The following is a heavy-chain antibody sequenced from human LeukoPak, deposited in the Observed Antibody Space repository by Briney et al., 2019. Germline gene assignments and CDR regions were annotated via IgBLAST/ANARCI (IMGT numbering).Heavy chain of an antibody. CDR2: IYYSGSA. CDR1: GYSITTSYY. J-gene: IGHJ3*02. V-gene: IGHV4-59*01. Sequence: SETLSLTCTVSGYSITTSYYWSWIRQPPGKGLEWIGYIYYSGSANYNPSLKSRVTISVDTSKNQFSLKLSSVTAADTAVYYCARATKRQLLGAFDIWGQGTMVTVSS. D-gene: IGHD1-1*01. CDR3: ARATKRQLLGAFDI.